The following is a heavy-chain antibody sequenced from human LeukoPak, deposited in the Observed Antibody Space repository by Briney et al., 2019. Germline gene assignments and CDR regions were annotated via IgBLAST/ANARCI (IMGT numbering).Heavy chain of an antibody. D-gene: IGHD7-27*01. J-gene: IGHJ3*02. Sequence: ASVKVSCKASGYTFTGYYMHWVRQAPGQGLEWMGWINPNSGGTNYAQKFQGRVTMTRDTSISTAYMELSRLRSDDTAVYYCARDRGNWGGRDAFDIWGQGIMVTVSS. CDR1: GYTFTGYY. CDR2: INPNSGGT. V-gene: IGHV1-2*02. CDR3: ARDRGNWGGRDAFDI.